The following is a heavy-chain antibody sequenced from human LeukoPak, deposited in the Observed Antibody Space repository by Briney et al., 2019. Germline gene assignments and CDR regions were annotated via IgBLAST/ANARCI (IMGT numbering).Heavy chain of an antibody. CDR3: ARDNVEMATFDY. D-gene: IGHD5-24*01. CDR1: GGTFSSYA. J-gene: IGHJ4*02. V-gene: IGHV1-69*05. CDR2: IIPIFGTA. Sequence: ASVKVSCKASGGTFSSYAISWVRQAPEQGLELMGGIIPIFGTANYAQKFQGRVTITTDESTSTAYMELSSLRSEDTAVYYCARDNVEMATFDYWGQGTLVTVSS.